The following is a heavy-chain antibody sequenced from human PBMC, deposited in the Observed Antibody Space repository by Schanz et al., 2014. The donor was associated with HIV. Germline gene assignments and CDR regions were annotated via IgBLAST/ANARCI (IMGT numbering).Heavy chain of an antibody. V-gene: IGHV3-30*03. Sequence: VQLLESGGGLVQPGGSLRLSCAASGFTFSSYGMHWVRQAPGKGLEWVAVISYDGINKYYADSVKGRFTISRDNSKNTVSLQMNSLRSEDTAVYYCVRDAGAQWLDGDNWFDPWGQGTLVTVSS. J-gene: IGHJ5*02. CDR3: VRDAGAQWLDGDNWFDP. D-gene: IGHD6-19*01. CDR2: ISYDGINK. CDR1: GFTFSSYG.